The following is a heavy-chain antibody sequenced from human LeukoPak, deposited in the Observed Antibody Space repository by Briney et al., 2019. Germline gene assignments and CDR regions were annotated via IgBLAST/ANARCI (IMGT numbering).Heavy chain of an antibody. Sequence: SETLSLTFTVSGDSISSGYYWSWIRQPAGKGLEWIGHIYTSGSTNYNPSLKSRVTMSVDTSKNQFSLKLSSVTAADTAVYYCARVASIAAAGTYYYYYMDVWGKGTTVTISS. V-gene: IGHV4-4*07. D-gene: IGHD6-13*01. CDR3: ARVASIAAAGTYYYYYMDV. J-gene: IGHJ6*03. CDR2: IYTSGST. CDR1: GDSISSGYY.